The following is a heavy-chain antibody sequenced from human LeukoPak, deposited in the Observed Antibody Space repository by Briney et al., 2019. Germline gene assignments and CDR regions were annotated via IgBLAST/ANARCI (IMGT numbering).Heavy chain of an antibody. CDR3: ARIRITGYNKYYFDY. Sequence: SETLSLTCTVSGGSISSYYWSWIRQPPGKGLEWIGYICYSGSTNYNPSLKSRVTISVDTSKNQFSLKLSSVTAADTAVYYCARIRITGYNKYYFDYWGQGTLVTVSS. D-gene: IGHD5-24*01. V-gene: IGHV4-59*01. CDR2: ICYSGST. J-gene: IGHJ4*02. CDR1: GGSISSYY.